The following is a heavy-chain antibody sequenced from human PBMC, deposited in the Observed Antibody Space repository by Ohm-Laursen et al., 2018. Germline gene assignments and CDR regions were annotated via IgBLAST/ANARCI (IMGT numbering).Heavy chain of an antibody. D-gene: IGHD3-10*01. CDR3: ARGFSNGFDI. CDR2: IYSGGGT. CDR1: GFTVSDNY. J-gene: IGHJ3*02. Sequence: SLRLSCSASGFTVSDNYMNWVRQAPGKGLEWVSVIYSGGGTYYADSVKGRFTISRDNSKNTLYLQMNSLRAEDTAVYYCARGFSNGFDIWGQGTMVTVSS. V-gene: IGHV3-53*01.